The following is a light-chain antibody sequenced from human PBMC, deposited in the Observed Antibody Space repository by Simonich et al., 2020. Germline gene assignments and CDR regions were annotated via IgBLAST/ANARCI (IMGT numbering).Light chain of an antibody. CDR2: KAS. CDR1: QSISSW. Sequence: DIQMTQSPSTLSASVGDRVTITCRASQSISSWLAWYQQKPGKAPKLLFYKASSLESGVPSRFSGSGSGTEFTHTISSLQPDDIATYYCQQYNSYPYTFGQGTKLEIK. J-gene: IGKJ2*01. CDR3: QQYNSYPYT. V-gene: IGKV1-5*03.